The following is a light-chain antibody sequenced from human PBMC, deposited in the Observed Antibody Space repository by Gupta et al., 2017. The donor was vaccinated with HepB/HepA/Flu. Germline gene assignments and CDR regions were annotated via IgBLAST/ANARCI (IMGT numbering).Light chain of an antibody. J-gene: IGKJ5*01. CDR2: GAS. Sequence: EIVMTQSPATLSVSPGERATLSCRASQSVSSNLAWYQQKPGQAPRLLIYGASTRATGIPARFSGSGSGTEFTLTISSLQSEDFAVYYCQHDNNWPLTFGQGTLLDIK. CDR1: QSVSSN. V-gene: IGKV3-15*01. CDR3: QHDNNWPLT.